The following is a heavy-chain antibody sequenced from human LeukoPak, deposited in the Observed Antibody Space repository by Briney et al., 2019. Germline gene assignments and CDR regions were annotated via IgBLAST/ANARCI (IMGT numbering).Heavy chain of an antibody. CDR3: ARDPLNPYYYDSSGYFS. D-gene: IGHD3-22*01. CDR1: GFTFSSYA. V-gene: IGHV3-30*04. Sequence: GGSLRLSCAASGFTFSSYAMHGVRQAPGKGLEWVAVISYDGSNKYYADSVKGRFTISRDNSKNTLYLQMNSLRAEDTAVYYCARDPLNPYYYDSSGYFSWGQGTLVTVSS. CDR2: ISYDGSNK. J-gene: IGHJ4*02.